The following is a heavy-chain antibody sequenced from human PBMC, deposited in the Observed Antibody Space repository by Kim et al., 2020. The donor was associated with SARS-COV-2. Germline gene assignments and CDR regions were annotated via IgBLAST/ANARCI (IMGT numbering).Heavy chain of an antibody. Sequence: ASVKVSCKASGYTFTSYDINWVRQATGQGLEWMGWMNPNSGNTGYAQKFQGRVTMTRNTSISTAYMELSSLRSEDTAVYYCASHPRREPGDYDAFDIWGQRATGTVSS. D-gene: IGHD3-10*01. V-gene: IGHV1-8*01. J-gene: IGHJ3*02. CDR2: MNPNSGNT. CDR1: GYTFTSYD. CDR3: ASHPRREPGDYDAFDI.